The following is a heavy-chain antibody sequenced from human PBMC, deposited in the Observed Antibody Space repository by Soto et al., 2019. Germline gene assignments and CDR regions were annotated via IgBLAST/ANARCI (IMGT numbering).Heavy chain of an antibody. CDR1: GGTFSSYT. Sequence: QVQLVQSGAEVKKPGSSVKVSCKASGGTFSSYTISWVRQAPGQGLEWMGRIIPILGIANYAQKFQGRVTITADKSTRTGYRELSRLRSEDTAVYYCALHADAYCGGACSLDCWGQGTLVTVSS. CDR2: IIPILGIA. V-gene: IGHV1-69*02. D-gene: IGHD2-21*02. J-gene: IGHJ4*02. CDR3: ALHADAYCGGACSLDC.